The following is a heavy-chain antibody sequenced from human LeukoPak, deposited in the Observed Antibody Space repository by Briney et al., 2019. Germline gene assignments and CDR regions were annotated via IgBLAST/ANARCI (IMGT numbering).Heavy chain of an antibody. J-gene: IGHJ4*02. CDR2: INPKSGGT. CDR1: GYTFTGYY. D-gene: IGHD3-22*01. V-gene: IGHV1-2*02. Sequence: ASVKVSCKASGYTFTGYYMHWVRQAPGQGLEWMGWINPKSGGTNYAQKFQGRVTITKDTSITTAYMELSRLRSDDTAVYYCASLNLPDSSGYYDDWGQGTLVTVSS. CDR3: ASLNLPDSSGYYDD.